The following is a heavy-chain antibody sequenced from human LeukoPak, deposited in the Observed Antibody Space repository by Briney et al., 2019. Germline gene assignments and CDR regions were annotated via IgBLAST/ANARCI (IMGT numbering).Heavy chain of an antibody. CDR3: AKNSLRNYDSSGYYY. CDR1: GFTFSSYG. Sequence: GGSLRLSCAASGFTFSSYGMHWVRQAPGKGLEWVAVISYDGSNKYYADSVKGRFTISRDNSKNTLYLQMNSLRAGDTAVYYCAKNSLRNYDSSGYYYWGQGTLVTVSS. D-gene: IGHD3-22*01. V-gene: IGHV3-30-3*02. CDR2: ISYDGSNK. J-gene: IGHJ4*02.